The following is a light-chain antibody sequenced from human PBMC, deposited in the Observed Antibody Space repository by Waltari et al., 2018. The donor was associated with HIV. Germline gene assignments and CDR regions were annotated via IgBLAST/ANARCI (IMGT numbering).Light chain of an antibody. CDR2: GAS. Sequence: DIYMTQSPSTVSASVGARVTITCRASQDIRSALAWYQQRPGKAPKLLIYGASTLQTGVPSRFSGSGSGTHFTLTINSLQAEDFTTYYCQQANSFPPTFGGGTKVDI. CDR3: QQANSFPPT. V-gene: IGKV1-12*01. J-gene: IGKJ4*01. CDR1: QDIRSA.